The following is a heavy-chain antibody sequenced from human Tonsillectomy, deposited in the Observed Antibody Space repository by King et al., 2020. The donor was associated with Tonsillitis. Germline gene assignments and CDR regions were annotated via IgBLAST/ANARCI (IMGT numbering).Heavy chain of an antibody. CDR1: GLSFNNYA. J-gene: IGHJ4*02. Sequence: VQLVESGGGLVQPGGSLRLSCTASGLSFNNYAMTWVRQAPGKGPEWVATLSVTGHTTYYADSVGGRFTISRDNSKNTLYLQMNSLRAEDTAVYYCVKDSDGSGSYAFDNWGQGTLVTVSS. D-gene: IGHD3-10*01. V-gene: IGHV3-23*04. CDR3: VKDSDGSGSYAFDN. CDR2: LSVTGHTT.